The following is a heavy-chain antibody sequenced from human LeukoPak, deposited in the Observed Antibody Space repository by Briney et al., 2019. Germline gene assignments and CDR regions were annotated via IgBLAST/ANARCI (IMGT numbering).Heavy chain of an antibody. Sequence: GGSLRLSCAASGFTFSTYAMSWVRQAPGKGLEWVSAFSGSGGSTYYADSVKGRFTISRDNSKNTLYLQMNSLRAEDTAVFYCAKSAQPYSSGWPYYFDYWGQGTLVTVSS. CDR2: FSGSGGST. CDR1: GFTFSTYA. D-gene: IGHD6-19*01. J-gene: IGHJ4*02. CDR3: AKSAQPYSSGWPYYFDY. V-gene: IGHV3-23*01.